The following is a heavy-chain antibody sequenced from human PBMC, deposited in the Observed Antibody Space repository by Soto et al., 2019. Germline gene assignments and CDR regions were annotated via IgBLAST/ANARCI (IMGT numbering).Heavy chain of an antibody. Sequence: SLRLSCAASGFTFSSYTMSWVRQAPGKRLEWVSAITSSGDYTTHADSVKGRFTISVDPSNNQFSLKLSSVTAADTAVYYCARASYDSSTYYLDYWGQGTLVTVSS. D-gene: IGHD3-22*01. V-gene: IGHV3-23*01. J-gene: IGHJ4*02. CDR2: ITSSGDYT. CDR3: ARASYDSSTYYLDY. CDR1: GFTFSSYT.